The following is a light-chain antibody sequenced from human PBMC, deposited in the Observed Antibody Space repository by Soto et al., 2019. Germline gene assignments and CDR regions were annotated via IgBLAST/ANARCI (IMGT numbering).Light chain of an antibody. CDR3: SSYGGSENNYV. CDR1: SSDVGSYNL. V-gene: IGLV2-23*02. CDR2: EVT. Sequence: QSVLTQPASVSGSPGQSITISCTGTSSDVGSYNLVSWYQQHPGKAPKLMIYEVTKRPSGVPDRFSGSKSGNTASLTVSGLPADDEADYYCSSYGGSENNYVFGTGTKGTVL. J-gene: IGLJ1*01.